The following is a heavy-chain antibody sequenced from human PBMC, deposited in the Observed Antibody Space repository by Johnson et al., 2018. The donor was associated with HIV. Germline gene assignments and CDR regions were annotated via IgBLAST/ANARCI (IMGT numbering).Heavy chain of an antibody. CDR2: ISWNSATI. Sequence: VYLVESGGGLVQPGGSLRLSCIGSGFSFNDYAMHWVRQAPGTGLEWVSGISWNSATIAYAASVKGRFTISRHNPKNSLYLEMSSLRPQDTGMYYCAKDFSYGSGFNEAFDVWGQGAVVTVSS. J-gene: IGHJ3*01. D-gene: IGHD3-10*01. CDR1: GFSFNDYA. V-gene: IGHV3-9*01. CDR3: AKDFSYGSGFNEAFDV.